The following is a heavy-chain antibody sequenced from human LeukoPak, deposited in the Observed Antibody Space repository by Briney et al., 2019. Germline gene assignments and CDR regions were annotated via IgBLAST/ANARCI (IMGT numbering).Heavy chain of an antibody. Sequence: ASVKVSCKAFGYTFTGYYMHWVRQAPGQGLEWMGWINPNSGGTNYAQKFQGRVTMTRDTSISTAYMELSRLRSDDTAVYYSARSVPRIVGATRHSAPDYWGQGTLVTVSS. CDR3: ARSVPRIVGATRHSAPDY. D-gene: IGHD1-26*01. CDR2: INPNSGGT. V-gene: IGHV1-2*02. J-gene: IGHJ4*02. CDR1: GYTFTGYY.